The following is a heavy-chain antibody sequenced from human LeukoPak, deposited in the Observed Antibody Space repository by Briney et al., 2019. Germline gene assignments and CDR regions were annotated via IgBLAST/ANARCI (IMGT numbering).Heavy chain of an antibody. Sequence: PSETLSLTCTVSGGSINTYYWSWIRQSPGKGLQWIGYISSNAGTNYNPSLRGRVTISVDTSKNRFSLKVTSVTAADTAVYFCARGGRYDGSGGKDLDYWGQGTLVTVSS. CDR2: ISSNAGT. V-gene: IGHV4-59*01. D-gene: IGHD3-10*01. CDR3: ARGGRYDGSGGKDLDY. CDR1: GGSINTYY. J-gene: IGHJ4*02.